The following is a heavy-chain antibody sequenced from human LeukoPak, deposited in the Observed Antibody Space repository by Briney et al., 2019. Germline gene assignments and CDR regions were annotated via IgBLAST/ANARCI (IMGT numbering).Heavy chain of an antibody. CDR2: ISSSSSYI. CDR3: ARADSGTYILDY. D-gene: IGHD1-26*01. V-gene: IGHV3-21*01. J-gene: IGHJ4*02. CDR1: GFTFSSYS. Sequence: GGSLRLSCAASGFTFSSYSMNWVRQAPGKGLEWVSSISSSSSYIYYADSVKGRFSISRDNAKNPLYLQMNSLRAEDTAVYYCARADSGTYILDYWGQGTLVTVSS.